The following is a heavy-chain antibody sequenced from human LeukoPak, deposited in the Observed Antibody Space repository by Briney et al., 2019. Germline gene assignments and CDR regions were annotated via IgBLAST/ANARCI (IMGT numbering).Heavy chain of an antibody. D-gene: IGHD6-19*01. Sequence: PSETLSLTCAVYGGSFSGYYWSWIRQPPGKGLEWIGEINHSGSTNYNPSLKSRVTISVDTSKNQFSLKLSSVTAADTAVYYCARGAVAVAIGYWGQGTLVTVSS. V-gene: IGHV4-34*01. J-gene: IGHJ4*02. CDR3: ARGAVAVAIGY. CDR1: GGSFSGYY. CDR2: INHSGST.